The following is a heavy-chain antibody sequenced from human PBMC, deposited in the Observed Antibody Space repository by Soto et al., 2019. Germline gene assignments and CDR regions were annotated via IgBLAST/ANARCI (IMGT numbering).Heavy chain of an antibody. V-gene: IGHV1-69*02. D-gene: IGHD3-22*01. J-gene: IGHJ4*02. CDR1: GGTFSSYT. CDR2: IIPILGIA. Sequence: SVKVSCKASGGTFSSYTISWVRQAPGQGLEWMGRIIPILGIANYAQKFQGRVTITADKSTSTAYMELSSLRSEDTAVYYCASREIYYDSSGPRDYWGQGTLVTSPQ. CDR3: ASREIYYDSSGPRDY.